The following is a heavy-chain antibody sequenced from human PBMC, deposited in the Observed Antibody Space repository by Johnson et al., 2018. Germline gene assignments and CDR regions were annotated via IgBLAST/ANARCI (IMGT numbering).Heavy chain of an antibody. CDR1: GFTFSHYG. Sequence: QVQLVQSGGGVVQPGRSLRLSCAASGFTFSHYGLHWVRQAPGKGLEWVAVTSSDGSNKYSVDSVEGRFTISRDNAVNSLYLQMTSLRAEDTAVYYCARDGPPSYYYAWGSSQYWGQGTLVTVSS. CDR3: ARDGPPSYYYAWGSSQY. CDR2: TSSDGSNK. V-gene: IGHV3-30*03. D-gene: IGHD3-10*01. J-gene: IGHJ1*01.